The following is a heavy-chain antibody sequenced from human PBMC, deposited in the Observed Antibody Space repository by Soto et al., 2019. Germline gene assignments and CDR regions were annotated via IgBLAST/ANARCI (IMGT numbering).Heavy chain of an antibody. J-gene: IGHJ4*02. D-gene: IGHD4-17*01. Sequence: QVQLRESGPGLVRPSEPLSLICTVSGGSITGYYWSWIRQPPGKGLEWIGYIYDSGATTYNAALKSRVTNPADPSKNRCSMNLRSVTAADTAVYYCARGNYGEEGYFFDFWGQGRLVTVSS. CDR1: GGSITGYY. CDR3: ARGNYGEEGYFFDF. CDR2: IYDSGAT. V-gene: IGHV4-59*08.